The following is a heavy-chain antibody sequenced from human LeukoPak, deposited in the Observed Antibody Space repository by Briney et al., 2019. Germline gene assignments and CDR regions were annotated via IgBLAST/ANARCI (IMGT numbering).Heavy chain of an antibody. CDR2: LYHGGSS. V-gene: IGHV4-59*01. CDR3: ARVRGDYGNYFDH. Sequence: PSETLSLTCTVSGGSISSYSWSWIRQPPGNRLEWIGYLYHGGSSNYSPSLKSRVTLLVDTSKSQFSLKLTSVTAADTAVYYCARVRGDYGNYFDHWGQGTLVTVSS. J-gene: IGHJ4*02. CDR1: GGSISSYS. D-gene: IGHD4-17*01.